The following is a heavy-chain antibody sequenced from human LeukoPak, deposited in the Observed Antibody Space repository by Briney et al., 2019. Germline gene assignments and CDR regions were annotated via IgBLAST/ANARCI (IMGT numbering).Heavy chain of an antibody. CDR1: GFTVSSNS. D-gene: IGHD2-21*02. CDR2: IYSDNT. CDR3: ATLAYCGGDCYPAVDY. Sequence: GGSLRLSCTVSGFTVSSNSMSWVRQAPGKGLEWVSFIYSDNTHYSDSVKGRFTISRDNSKNTLYLQMNSLRAEDTAVYYCATLAYCGGDCYPAVDYWGQGTLVTVSS. V-gene: IGHV3-53*01. J-gene: IGHJ4*02.